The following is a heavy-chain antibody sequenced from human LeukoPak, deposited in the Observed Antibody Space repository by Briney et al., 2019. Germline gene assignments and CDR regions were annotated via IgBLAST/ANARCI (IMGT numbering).Heavy chain of an antibody. D-gene: IGHD2/OR15-2a*01. V-gene: IGHV3-23*01. CDR3: AKGQEDTTSLFDY. CDR2: ISYSGGST. Sequence: GGSLRLSCAASGFTFSNYAMNWVRQAPGKGLEWVSTISYSGGSTYYADSVKGRFTISRDNYKNTLYLQMNSLRAEDTAMYYCAKGQEDTTSLFDYWGQGSLVTVSS. CDR1: GFTFSNYA. J-gene: IGHJ4*02.